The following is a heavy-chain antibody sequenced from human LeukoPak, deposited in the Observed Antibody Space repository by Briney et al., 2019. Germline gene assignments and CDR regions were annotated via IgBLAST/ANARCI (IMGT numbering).Heavy chain of an antibody. Sequence: GGSLRLSCAASGFTFSDYYMSWIRQAPGKGLEWVSYISSSGSTIYYADSVKGRFTISRDNAKNSLYLQMNSLRAEDTAVYYCARLLPPYDYYGMDVWGQGTTVTVSS. CDR2: ISSSGSTI. J-gene: IGHJ6*02. CDR1: GFTFSDYY. CDR3: ARLLPPYDYYGMDV. V-gene: IGHV3-11*01.